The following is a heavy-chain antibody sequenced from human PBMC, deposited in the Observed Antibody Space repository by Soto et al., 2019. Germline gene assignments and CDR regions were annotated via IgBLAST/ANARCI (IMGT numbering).Heavy chain of an antibody. J-gene: IGHJ6*03. CDR1: GGTFSSYT. CDR2: IIPILGIA. Sequence: QVQLVQSGAEVKKPGSSVKVSCKASGGTFSSYTISWVRQAPGQGLEWMGRIIPILGIANYAHKFQGRVTITADKSTSTAYMELRSLRSEDTAVYYCARGLCANCGSCHGSYMDVWGKGTTVPVSS. CDR3: ARGLCANCGSCHGSYMDV. D-gene: IGHD2-15*01. V-gene: IGHV1-69*02.